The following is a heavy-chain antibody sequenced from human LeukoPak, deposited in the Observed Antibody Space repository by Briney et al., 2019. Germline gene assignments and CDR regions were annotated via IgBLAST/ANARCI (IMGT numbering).Heavy chain of an antibody. J-gene: IGHJ6*02. CDR2: INPNSGGT. CDR3: AEQQPRDYGMDV. CDR1: GYTFTGYY. D-gene: IGHD6-13*01. V-gene: IGHV1-2*02. Sequence: ASVKVCCKASGYTFTGYYMHWVRQAPGQGLEWMGWINPNSGGTNYAQKFQGRVTMTRDTSISTAYMELSRLRSDDTAVYYCAEQQPRDYGMDVWGQGTTVTVSS.